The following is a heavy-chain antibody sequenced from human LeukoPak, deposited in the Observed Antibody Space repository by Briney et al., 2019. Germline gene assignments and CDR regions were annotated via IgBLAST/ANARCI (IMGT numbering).Heavy chain of an antibody. D-gene: IGHD3-16*02. V-gene: IGHV4-34*01. CDR1: GGSFSDYY. J-gene: IGHJ4*02. Sequence: PSQTLCLTCAVSGGSFSDYYWSWVRQPPGKGLEWIGEINHSGTTDYTPSLTSRVSISLDTSKNQFSLKFHPVTAADAAMYYCASHYSSGRYRYTGSFDSWGQGMLVNVSS. CDR2: INHSGTT. CDR3: ASHYSSGRYRYTGSFDS.